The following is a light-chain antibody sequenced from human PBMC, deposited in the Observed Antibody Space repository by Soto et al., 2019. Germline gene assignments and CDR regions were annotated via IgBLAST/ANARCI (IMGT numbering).Light chain of an antibody. Sequence: DIQMTQSPSSLSASVGDRVTITCQASQDISNYLNWYQQKPGKAPKLLIYDASNLETGVPSRFSGSGSGTDFTFTISSLQPEDIATYYCQQDDNLRTFGQGTKVEIK. CDR3: QQDDNLRT. J-gene: IGKJ1*01. CDR1: QDISNY. V-gene: IGKV1-33*01. CDR2: DAS.